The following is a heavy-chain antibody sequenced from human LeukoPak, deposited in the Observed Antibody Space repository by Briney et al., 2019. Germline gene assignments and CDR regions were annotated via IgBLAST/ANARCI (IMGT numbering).Heavy chain of an antibody. CDR2: MNQDGSEK. CDR1: GFTFSSYW. Sequence: GGSLRLSCAASGFTFSSYWMSWVRQAPGKGLEWVANMNQDGSEKYYVDSVKGRFTISRDNAKNSLYLQMNSLRAEDTAVYYCAINGCYRGVCDFDIWGQGTLVTVSS. J-gene: IGHJ3*02. D-gene: IGHD2-2*01. V-gene: IGHV3-7*01. CDR3: AINGCYRGVCDFDI.